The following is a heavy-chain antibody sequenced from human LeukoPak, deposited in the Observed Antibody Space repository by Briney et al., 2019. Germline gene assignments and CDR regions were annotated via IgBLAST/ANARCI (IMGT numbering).Heavy chain of an antibody. V-gene: IGHV4-30-4*08. CDR3: ARGPTTSITIFGVV. D-gene: IGHD3-3*01. Sequence: SQTLSLTCTVSGGSISSGDYYSSSIRQPPGKGLERLGYFYYSVRTYYHPSLKSQVTISVDPSKNQSYLKEISVPAPVSAGDFFARGPTTSITIFGVVWGQGTLVTVSS. CDR2: FYYSVRT. J-gene: IGHJ4*02. CDR1: GGSISSGDYY.